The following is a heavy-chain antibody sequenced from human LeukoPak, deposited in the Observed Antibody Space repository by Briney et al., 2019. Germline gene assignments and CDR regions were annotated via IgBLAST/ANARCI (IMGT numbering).Heavy chain of an antibody. V-gene: IGHV3-30*19. Sequence: PGMSLRLSCGASGFTFSVYAMHWVRQAPGKGLEWVAIISYDGRNKYYADSVKGRFTISRDDSKNTLYLVMNSLRPEDTAVYYCLRDTVTTAYYFDYWGQGTLVTVSS. CDR2: ISYDGRNK. CDR3: LRDTVTTAYYFDY. D-gene: IGHD4-17*01. CDR1: GFTFSVYA. J-gene: IGHJ4*02.